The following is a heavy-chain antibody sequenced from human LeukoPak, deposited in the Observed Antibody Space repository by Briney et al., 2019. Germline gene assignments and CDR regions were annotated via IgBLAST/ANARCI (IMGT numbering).Heavy chain of an antibody. D-gene: IGHD5-24*01. V-gene: IGHV1-18*01. CDR1: GYTFTSYG. J-gene: IGHJ3*02. CDR2: ISAYNGNT. CDR3: ARDQDGYNSVQSWEGPIDAFDI. Sequence: ASVKVSCKASGYTFTSYGISWVRQAPGQGLEWMGWISAYNGNTNYAQKLQGRVTMTTDTSTSTAYMELRSLRSDDTAVYYCARDQDGYNSVQSWEGPIDAFDIWGQGTMVTVSS.